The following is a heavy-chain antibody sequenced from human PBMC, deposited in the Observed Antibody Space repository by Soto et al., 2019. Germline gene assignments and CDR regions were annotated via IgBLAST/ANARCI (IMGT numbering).Heavy chain of an antibody. CDR1: GGSFSGYY. D-gene: IGHD3-10*01. CDR2: INHSGST. J-gene: IGHJ5*02. CDR3: ARVGTMVRGVTNWFDP. Sequence: QVQLQQWGAGLLKPSETLSLTCAVYGGSFSGYYWSWIRQPPGKGLEWIGEINHSGSTNYNPSLKSRVTISVDTSKNQFSLKLSSVTAADTAVYYCARVGTMVRGVTNWFDPWGQGTLVTVSS. V-gene: IGHV4-34*01.